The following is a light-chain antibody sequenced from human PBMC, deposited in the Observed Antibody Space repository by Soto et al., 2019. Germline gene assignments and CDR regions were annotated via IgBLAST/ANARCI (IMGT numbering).Light chain of an antibody. CDR2: DAS. J-gene: IGKJ4*01. Sequence: EIVLTQSPATLSVSPGERATLSCRASQSVRSNLAWYQHKPGQAXRLLMYDASTRATGIPARFSGSVSGTDFTLTIRGLETEDFAVYHGQQRSSWPSLTFGGGTKVDIK. CDR3: QQRSSWPSLT. CDR1: QSVRSN. V-gene: IGKV3-11*01.